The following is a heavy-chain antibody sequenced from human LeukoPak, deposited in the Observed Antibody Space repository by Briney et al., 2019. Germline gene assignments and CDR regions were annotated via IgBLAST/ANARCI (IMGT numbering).Heavy chain of an antibody. Sequence: GGSLRLSCAVSGFTFSTFALSWFRQAPGKGLEWVSAISSVSRTYYAGSVKGRFAISRDNSENTLFLHMNSLRSEDTAIYYCAKEVPGPGWYTVDYWGQGTLVTVSS. CDR3: AKEVPGPGWYTVDY. V-gene: IGHV3-23*01. D-gene: IGHD6-19*01. J-gene: IGHJ4*02. CDR2: ISSVSRT. CDR1: GFTFSTFA.